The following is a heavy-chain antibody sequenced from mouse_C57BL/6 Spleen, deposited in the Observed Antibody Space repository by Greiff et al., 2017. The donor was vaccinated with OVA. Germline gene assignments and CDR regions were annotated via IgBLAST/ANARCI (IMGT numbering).Heavy chain of an antibody. V-gene: IGHV1-69*01. Sequence: VQLQQPGAELVMPGASVKLSCKASGYTFTSYWMHWVKQRPGQGLEWIGEIDPSDSYTNYNQKFKGKSTLTVDKSSSTAYMQLSSLTSEDSAVYYCARRGNYEYFDVWGTGTTVTVSS. CDR2: IDPSDSYT. CDR1: GYTFTSYW. D-gene: IGHD2-1*01. CDR3: ARRGNYEYFDV. J-gene: IGHJ1*03.